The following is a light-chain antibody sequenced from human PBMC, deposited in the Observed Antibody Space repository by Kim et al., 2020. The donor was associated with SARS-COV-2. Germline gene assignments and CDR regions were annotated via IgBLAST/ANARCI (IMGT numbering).Light chain of an antibody. CDR2: WAS. CDR1: QSLTTSY. CDR3: QQYGSSPVYS. Sequence: SPGESGALSGRASQSLTTSYLAWYQQEPGQAPRLLIYWASTRATGIPDRFTGSGSGTDFTLTISRLGPEDFAVYYCQQYGSSPVYSFGQETKLEI. J-gene: IGKJ2*03. V-gene: IGKV3-20*01.